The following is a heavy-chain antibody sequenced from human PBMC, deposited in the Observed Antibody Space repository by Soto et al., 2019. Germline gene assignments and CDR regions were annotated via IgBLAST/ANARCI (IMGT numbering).Heavy chain of an antibody. J-gene: IGHJ6*02. Sequence: SETLSLTCTVSGDSISRGGYSWTWLRQPPGKAPEWIGNIYDSGSTSYNPSLKSRVTMSVDRSTNQFSLKLTSVTAADTAVYSCARGSSSYYDYGMDVWGQGTTVTVSS. CDR2: IYDSGST. CDR3: ARGSSSYYDYGMDV. V-gene: IGHV4-30-2*01. D-gene: IGHD6-19*01. CDR1: GDSISRGGYS.